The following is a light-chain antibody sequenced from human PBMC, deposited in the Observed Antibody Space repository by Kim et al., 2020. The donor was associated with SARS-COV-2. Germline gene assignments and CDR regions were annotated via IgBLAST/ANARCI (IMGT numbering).Light chain of an antibody. CDR1: QSVSSN. V-gene: IGKV3-15*01. J-gene: IGKJ1*01. CDR3: QKYNNWSRT. Sequence: YPGEKATLSSRARQSVSSNLASYKQKPDQAPRLLIYGTSTRATGIPARFSGSGSGTKFTLIISSLQSEDFAVYNCQKYNNWSRTFGQGTKVDIK. CDR2: GTS.